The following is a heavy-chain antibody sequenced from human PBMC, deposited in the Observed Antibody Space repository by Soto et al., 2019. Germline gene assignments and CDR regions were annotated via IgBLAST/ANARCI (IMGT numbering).Heavy chain of an antibody. J-gene: IGHJ4*02. CDR3: ARDEQQWRGFDS. Sequence: SETLSLTCIVSGGSISSYFWTWIRQPAGKGLEWIGRIYSSGSTNYNPSLKSRVTMSVDTSKNQFSLKLSSVTAADTAVYYCARDEQQWRGFDSWGQGTLVTVSS. D-gene: IGHD6-19*01. V-gene: IGHV4-4*07. CDR2: IYSSGST. CDR1: GGSISSYF.